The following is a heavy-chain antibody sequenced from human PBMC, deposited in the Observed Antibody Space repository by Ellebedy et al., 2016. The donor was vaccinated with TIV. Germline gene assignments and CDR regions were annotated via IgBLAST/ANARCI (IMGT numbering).Heavy chain of an antibody. CDR2: ISAYNGNT. Sequence: ASVKVSCKASGYTFTSYGISWVRQAPGQGLEWMGWISAYNGNTNYAQKLQGRVTMTTDTSTSTAYMELRSLRSEDTAVYYCARGFDGSGSYYYYGMDVWGQGTTVTVS. J-gene: IGHJ6*02. CDR1: GYTFTSYG. CDR3: ARGFDGSGSYYYYGMDV. D-gene: IGHD3-10*01. V-gene: IGHV1-18*01.